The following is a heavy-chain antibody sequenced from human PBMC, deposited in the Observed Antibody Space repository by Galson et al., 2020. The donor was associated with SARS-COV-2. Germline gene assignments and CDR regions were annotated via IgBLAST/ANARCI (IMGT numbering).Heavy chain of an antibody. J-gene: IGHJ6*02. Sequence: KMSGPTLVKPTQTLTLTCTFSGFSLSTFGVGVGWFRQPPGQALEWLALIYWDDDKTYSPSLKSRLTITKDTSKDQVVLTMTHMDPVDTGTYCCLHMLGNCGGGSCYSADYCSYGVDVWGHGATVTFSS. CDR1: GFSLSTFGVG. V-gene: IGHV2-5*02. D-gene: IGHD2-15*01. CDR3: LHMLGNCGGGSCYSADYCSYGVDV. CDR2: IYWDDDK.